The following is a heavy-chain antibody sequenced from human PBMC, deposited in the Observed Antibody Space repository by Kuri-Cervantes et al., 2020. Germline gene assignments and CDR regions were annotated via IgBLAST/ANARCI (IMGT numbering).Heavy chain of an antibody. CDR3: ARDRALGYSLDY. Sequence: ASVKVSCKASGYIFTDYGITWVRQAPGQGLEWVGWISAYSGKTNYAQKVQGRVSMTTDTSTTTAYMELRSLRSDDTAVYYCARDRALGYSLDYWGQGTLVTVSS. J-gene: IGHJ4*02. D-gene: IGHD6-13*01. CDR2: ISAYSGKT. V-gene: IGHV1-18*01. CDR1: GYIFTDYG.